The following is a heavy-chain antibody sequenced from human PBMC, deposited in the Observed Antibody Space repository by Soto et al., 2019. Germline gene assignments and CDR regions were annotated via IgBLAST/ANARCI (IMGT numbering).Heavy chain of an antibody. J-gene: IGHJ4*02. CDR1: GFTFSDQY. V-gene: IGHV3-72*01. D-gene: IGHD6-13*01. CDR3: ATVLSSSVGTSG. CDR2: IRNKANSYTT. Sequence: EVQLVESGGGLVQPGGSLRLSCAASGFTFSDQYMDWVRQAPGKGLEWVGRIRNKANSYTTEYAASVKGRFTISRDDSKNSMYLQMNSLKIEDTAVYYGATVLSSSVGTSGWGQGTLVTVSS.